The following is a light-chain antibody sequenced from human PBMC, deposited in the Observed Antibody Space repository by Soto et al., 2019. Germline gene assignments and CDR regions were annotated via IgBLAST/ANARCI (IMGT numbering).Light chain of an antibody. Sequence: EIVVTQSPATLSVSPGERVTLSCRASQSVSSSLAWYQQRPDQAPRLLIYDTSTRAAGIAVRFSGSGSGTEFTLTISSLQSEDSAVYYCQQYVHWPPGAFGQGTTVEIK. V-gene: IGKV3-15*01. CDR3: QQYVHWPPGA. CDR1: QSVSSS. CDR2: DTS. J-gene: IGKJ1*01.